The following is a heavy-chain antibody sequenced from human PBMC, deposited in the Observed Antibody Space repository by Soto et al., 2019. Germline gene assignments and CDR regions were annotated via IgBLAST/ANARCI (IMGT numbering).Heavy chain of an antibody. Sequence: PSETLSLTCSVSGDPIDGHYWGWIRQPPGKGLEWIGYVYYSGGTNYHPYLKSRVTISVDSSKSQFFLNLTSVTAADTAVYYCARWTMVTYFDSWGQGTLVTVTS. CDR1: GDPIDGHY. J-gene: IGHJ4*02. CDR3: ARWTMVTYFDS. D-gene: IGHD4-17*01. V-gene: IGHV4-59*11. CDR2: VYYSGGT.